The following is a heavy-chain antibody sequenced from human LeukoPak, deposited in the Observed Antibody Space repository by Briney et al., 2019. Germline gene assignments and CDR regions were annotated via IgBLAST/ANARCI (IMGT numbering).Heavy chain of an antibody. CDR3: AKPYVWYYFDD. Sequence: PGGSLRLSCAASGFTFSSYAMHWVRQAPGKGLEWVAVISSDGSNKYYADSVKGRSTIYRDNSKNTLYLQMNSRRAEDTAVYYCAKPYVWYYFDDWGQGTLVTVSS. J-gene: IGHJ4*02. V-gene: IGHV3-30*04. CDR2: ISSDGSNK. D-gene: IGHD3-16*01. CDR1: GFTFSSYA.